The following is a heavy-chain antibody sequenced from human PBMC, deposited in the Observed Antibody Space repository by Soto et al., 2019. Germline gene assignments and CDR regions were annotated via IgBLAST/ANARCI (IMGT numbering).Heavy chain of an antibody. CDR3: ARGADSSGWSNDY. CDR1: GYTFTSYA. D-gene: IGHD6-19*01. Sequence: ASVKVSCKASGYTFTSYAMHWVRQAPGQRLEWMGWINAGNGNTKYSQKFQGRVTITRDTSKNQFSLHLNSVTPEDTAVYYCARGADSSGWSNDYWGQGTLVTVSS. V-gene: IGHV1-3*01. J-gene: IGHJ4*02. CDR2: INAGNGNT.